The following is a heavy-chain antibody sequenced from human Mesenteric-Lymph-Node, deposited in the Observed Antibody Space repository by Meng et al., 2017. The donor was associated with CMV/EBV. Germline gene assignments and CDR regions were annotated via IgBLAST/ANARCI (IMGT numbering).Heavy chain of an antibody. Sequence: GSLRLSCTVSGGSISSSSYYWGWIRQPPGKGLEWIGSIYYSGSTYYNPSLKSRVTISVGTSKNQFSLKLSSVTAADTAVYYCARDPTNGVFDYWGQGTLVTVSS. CDR2: IYYSGST. CDR3: ARDPTNGVFDY. CDR1: GGSISSSSYY. V-gene: IGHV4-39*07. J-gene: IGHJ4*02. D-gene: IGHD2-8*01.